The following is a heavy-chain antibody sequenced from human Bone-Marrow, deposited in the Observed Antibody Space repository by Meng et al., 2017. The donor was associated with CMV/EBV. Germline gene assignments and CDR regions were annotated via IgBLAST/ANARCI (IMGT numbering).Heavy chain of an antibody. Sequence: ASVKVSCKASGYTFTSYGISWVRQAPGQGLEWMGWISAYNGNTNYAQKLQGRVTMTTDTSTSTAYMELRSLRSDDTAVYYCARLYCSSTSCFGDMDVWGQGTTVTVS. J-gene: IGHJ6*02. CDR2: ISAYNGNT. CDR1: GYTFTSYG. V-gene: IGHV1-18*01. CDR3: ARLYCSSTSCFGDMDV. D-gene: IGHD2-2*01.